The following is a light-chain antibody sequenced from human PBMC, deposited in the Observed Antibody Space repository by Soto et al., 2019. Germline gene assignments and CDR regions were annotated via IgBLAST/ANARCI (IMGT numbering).Light chain of an antibody. CDR2: EVN. CDR3: CSYAGNGAWV. V-gene: IGLV2-23*02. CDR1: GGDVGTYDL. Sequence: QSALTQPASVSGSPGQSITISCAGSGGDVGTYDLLSWYQQIPGKAPKLIIFEVNRRPSGVSDRFSGSKSGNTASLTISGLQDEDEDDFFCCSYAGNGAWVFGGGTKLTVL. J-gene: IGLJ3*02.